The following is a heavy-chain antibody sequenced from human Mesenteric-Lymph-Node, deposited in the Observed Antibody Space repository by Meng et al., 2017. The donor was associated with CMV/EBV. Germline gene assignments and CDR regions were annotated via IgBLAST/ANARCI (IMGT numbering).Heavy chain of an antibody. V-gene: IGHV3-33*01. Sequence: GGSLRLSCAASAFTFSYYGMHWVRQAPGKGLEWVAVIWYDGSNKYYADSVKGRFTISRDDSKNTLYLQVNSLRAEDTAVYYCAREYTTSSGYFDSWGQGTLVTVSS. CDR2: IWYDGSNK. CDR1: AFTFSYYG. D-gene: IGHD6-6*01. CDR3: AREYTTSSGYFDS. J-gene: IGHJ4*02.